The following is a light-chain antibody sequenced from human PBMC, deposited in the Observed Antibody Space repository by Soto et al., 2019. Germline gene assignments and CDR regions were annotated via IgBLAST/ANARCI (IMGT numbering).Light chain of an antibody. CDR2: RNN. J-gene: IGLJ3*02. V-gene: IGLV1-47*01. Sequence: QPVLTQPPSASGTPGQRVTFSCSGSSSNIGSNYVFWYRQFPGTAPKVLIYRNNQRPSGVPDRFSGSKSGTSASLAISGLRSEDDADYYCAAWDDGLSGWVFGGGTKLTVL. CDR1: SSNIGSNY. CDR3: AAWDDGLSGWV.